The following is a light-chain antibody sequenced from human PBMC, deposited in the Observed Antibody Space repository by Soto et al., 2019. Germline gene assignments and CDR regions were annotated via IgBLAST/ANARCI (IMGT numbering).Light chain of an antibody. CDR3: QQYGDSLLT. Sequence: VVLTHSPGTLSLSPSECATLSFSPSQIVTGDYLAWYQQKPGQAPRLLMYDASTRATGIPDRFSGSGSGTDFTLIISRLEPEDFAVYYCQQYGDSLLTFGQGTKVDI. V-gene: IGKV3-20*01. CDR1: QIVTGDY. J-gene: IGKJ1*01. CDR2: DAS.